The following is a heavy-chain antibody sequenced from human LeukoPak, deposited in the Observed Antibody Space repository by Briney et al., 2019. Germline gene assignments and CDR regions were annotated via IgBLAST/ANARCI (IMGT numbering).Heavy chain of an antibody. Sequence: SQTLSLTCTVSGGSISSGSYYWSWIRQPAGKGLEWIGRIYISGSTNYNPSLKSRVTISVDTSKNQFSLKLSSVTAADTAVYYCARGHPTGTYYYGSGSTPFDYWGQGTLVTVSS. D-gene: IGHD3-10*01. CDR3: ARGHPTGTYYYGSGSTPFDY. CDR2: IYISGST. J-gene: IGHJ4*02. CDR1: GGSISSGSYY. V-gene: IGHV4-61*02.